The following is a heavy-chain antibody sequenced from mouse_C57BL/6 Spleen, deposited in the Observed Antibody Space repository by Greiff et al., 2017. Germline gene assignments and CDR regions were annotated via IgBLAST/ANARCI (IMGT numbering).Heavy chain of an antibody. Sequence: VQLQQSGPELVKPGASVKISCKASGYSFTGYYMNWVKQSPEKSLEWIGEINPSTGGTTYNQKFKAKATLTVDKSSNTAYMQLKSLTSEDSAVYYCARGLDYYGSSYYFDYWGQGTTLTVSS. J-gene: IGHJ2*01. CDR1: GYSFTGYY. D-gene: IGHD1-1*01. V-gene: IGHV1-42*01. CDR3: ARGLDYYGSSYYFDY. CDR2: INPSTGGT.